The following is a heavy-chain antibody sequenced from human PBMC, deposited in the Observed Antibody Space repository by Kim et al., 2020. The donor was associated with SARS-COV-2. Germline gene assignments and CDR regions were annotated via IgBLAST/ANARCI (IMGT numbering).Heavy chain of an antibody. CDR2: T. D-gene: IGHD3-3*01. CDR3: ARVRRDAFDI. Sequence: TYYSDSVKGRLTISRDNSKNTLYLQMNSLRAEDTAVYYCARVRRDAFDIWGQGTMVTVSS. J-gene: IGHJ3*02. V-gene: IGHV3-53*01.